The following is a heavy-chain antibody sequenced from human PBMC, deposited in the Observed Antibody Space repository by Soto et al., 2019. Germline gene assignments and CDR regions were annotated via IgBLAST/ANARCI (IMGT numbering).Heavy chain of an antibody. Sequence: QVQLVQSGTEVKKPGSSVKVSCKTSGGTFSSFPIAWVRQAPGQGLEWVGGIIPVLGAPSYAQTFQGRVTITADESTSAAYLELRSLRSDDTAMYYCAREGRYCAGGYCYSHDWFDFWGQGTLVTVSS. CDR2: IIPVLGAP. CDR3: AREGRYCAGGYCYSHDWFDF. V-gene: IGHV1-69*01. D-gene: IGHD2-21*01. CDR1: GGTFSSFP. J-gene: IGHJ5*01.